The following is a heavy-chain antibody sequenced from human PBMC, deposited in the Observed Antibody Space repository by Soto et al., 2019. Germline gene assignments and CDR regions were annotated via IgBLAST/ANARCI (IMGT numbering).Heavy chain of an antibody. CDR3: ARGVLPSGIDFGMDV. D-gene: IGHD2-8*01. V-gene: IGHV4-34*01. CDR1: GGSFSGYY. CDR2: INHSGST. J-gene: IGHJ6*02. Sequence: SETLSLTCAVYGGSFSGYYWSWIRQPPGKGLEWIGEINHSGSTNYNPSLKSRVTISVDTSKNQFSLKLRSVTAADTAVYYCARGVLPSGIDFGMDVWGQGTTVTVSS.